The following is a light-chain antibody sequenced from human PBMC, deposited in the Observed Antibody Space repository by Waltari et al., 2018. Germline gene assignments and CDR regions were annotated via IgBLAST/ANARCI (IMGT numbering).Light chain of an antibody. CDR3: QVWDVSSHHVV. J-gene: IGLJ2*01. V-gene: IGLV3-21*02. CDR1: NVGSKS. CDR2: DDR. Sequence: SYVLTQPPSVSVAPGQTARITCGGDNVGSKSVHWYQQRPGQAPVLVVYDDRDRPSEVPERVSGSNSGNTATLTISRVEAGDEADYYCQVWDVSSHHVVFGGGTKLTVL.